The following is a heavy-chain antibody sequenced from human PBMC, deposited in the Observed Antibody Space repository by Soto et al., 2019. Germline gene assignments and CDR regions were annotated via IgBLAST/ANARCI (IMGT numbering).Heavy chain of an antibody. CDR3: AKGTSSSWYFSIPMDV. J-gene: IGHJ6*02. V-gene: IGHV3-23*01. CDR1: GFTFSSYA. D-gene: IGHD6-13*01. Sequence: GGSLRLSCAASGFTFSSYAMSWVRQAPGKGLEWVSAISGSGGSTYYADSVKGRFTISRDNSKNTLYLQMNSLKAEDTAVYYCAKGTSSSWYFSIPMDVWGQGTTVTVSS. CDR2: ISGSGGST.